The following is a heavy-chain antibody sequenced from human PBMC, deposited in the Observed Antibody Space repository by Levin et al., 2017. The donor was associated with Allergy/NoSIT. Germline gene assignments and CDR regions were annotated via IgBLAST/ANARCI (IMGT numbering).Heavy chain of an antibody. Sequence: QAGGSLRLSCAASGFTFGSFAMSWVRQAPGKGLEWVSAITSDGQTFYADSVRGRFTISRDTSKSTLYLQIYTLTAEDAALYYCAKAYGNWKGQFDCWGQGTLVTVSS. J-gene: IGHJ4*02. CDR2: ITSDGQT. D-gene: IGHD1-20*01. CDR1: GFTFGSFA. V-gene: IGHV3-23*01. CDR3: AKAYGNWKGQFDC.